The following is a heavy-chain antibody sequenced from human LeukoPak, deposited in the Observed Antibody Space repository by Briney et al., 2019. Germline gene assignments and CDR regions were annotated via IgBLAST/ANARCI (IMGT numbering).Heavy chain of an antibody. Sequence: GGSLRLSCAASGFTLSKNWMSWVRQAPGKGLEGVANIKQDGSEKNYVDSVKGRFTISRDNANNLLYLQMNSLRADDTAVYYCGKDSVSTVVAPVATSWGQGTLVTVSS. CDR3: GKDSVSTVVAPVATS. CDR1: GFTLSKNW. CDR2: IKQDGSEK. J-gene: IGHJ4*02. D-gene: IGHD2-2*01. V-gene: IGHV3-7*01.